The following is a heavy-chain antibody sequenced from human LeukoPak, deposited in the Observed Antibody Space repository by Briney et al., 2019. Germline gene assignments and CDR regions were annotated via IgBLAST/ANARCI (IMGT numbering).Heavy chain of an antibody. CDR3: ARDPFPYYDSSGYQDY. CDR1: GGTFSSYA. V-gene: IGHV1-69*06. CDR2: IIPIFGTA. Sequence: SVKVSCKASGGTFSSYAISWVRQAPGQGLEWMGGIIPIFGTANYAQKFQGRVTITADKSTSTAYMELSGLRSDDTAVYYCARDPFPYYDSSGYQDYWGQGTLVTVSS. J-gene: IGHJ4*02. D-gene: IGHD3-22*01.